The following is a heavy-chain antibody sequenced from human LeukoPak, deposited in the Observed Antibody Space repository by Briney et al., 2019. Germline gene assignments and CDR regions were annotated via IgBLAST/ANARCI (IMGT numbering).Heavy chain of an antibody. Sequence: GESLKISCKGSGYSFNTYWIGWVRQMPGKGLEWMGIIYPGDSDTKYSPSFQGQVTISADKSISTAYLQWSSLKASDTAMYYCARRLGYSGYDFDYWGQGTLVTVSS. CDR2: IYPGDSDT. V-gene: IGHV5-51*01. CDR1: GYSFNTYW. CDR3: ARRLGYSGYDFDY. D-gene: IGHD5-12*01. J-gene: IGHJ4*02.